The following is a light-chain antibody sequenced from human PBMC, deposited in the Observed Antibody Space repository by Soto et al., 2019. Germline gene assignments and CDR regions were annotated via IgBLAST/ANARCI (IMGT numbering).Light chain of an antibody. CDR2: DDT. Sequence: LTQAPSVSVAPGQTASVTCGGNNIGGKSVHWFQQKPGQAPILLLFDDTVRPSGIPERFSGSNFGNTATLTITRVEAGDEADYYCQVYDTTFNYYVFGPGTKVTVL. CDR3: QVYDTTFNYYV. J-gene: IGLJ1*01. CDR1: NIGGKS. V-gene: IGLV3-21*02.